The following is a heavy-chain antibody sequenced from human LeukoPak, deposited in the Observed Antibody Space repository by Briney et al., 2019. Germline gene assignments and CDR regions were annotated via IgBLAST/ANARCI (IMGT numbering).Heavy chain of an antibody. CDR2: IYYSGST. J-gene: IGHJ6*03. D-gene: IGHD4-11*01. CDR1: GGSISSYY. Sequence: SETLSLTCTVSGGSISSYYWSWIRQPPGKGLEWIGYIYYSGSTNYNPSLKSRVTKSVDTSKNQFSLKLSSVTAADTAVYYCARAHSHYYYYYMDVWGKGTTVTVSS. CDR3: ARAHSHYYYYYMDV. V-gene: IGHV4-59*01.